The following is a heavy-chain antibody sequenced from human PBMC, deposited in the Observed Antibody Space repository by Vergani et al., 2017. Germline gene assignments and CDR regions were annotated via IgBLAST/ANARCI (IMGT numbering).Heavy chain of an antibody. CDR1: GFAFSRYA. CDR3: AKSGWLQHFGAHYFDS. CDR2: LTASGSGI. J-gene: IGHJ4*02. Sequence: EVQLLESGGRLVQPGGSLRLSCVASGFAFSRYAMSWVRQAPGKGLEWVSGLTASGSGISYADSVRGRFTNSRDNSKNTLFLQMDSLRAEDTAVYYCAKSGWLQHFGAHYFDSWGQGILVTVSS. V-gene: IGHV3-23*01. D-gene: IGHD5-24*01.